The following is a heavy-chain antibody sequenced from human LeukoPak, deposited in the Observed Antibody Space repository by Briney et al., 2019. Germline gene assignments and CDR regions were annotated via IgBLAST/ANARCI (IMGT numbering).Heavy chain of an antibody. D-gene: IGHD1-1*01. CDR2: ISDSGGST. V-gene: IGHV3-23*01. J-gene: IGHJ4*02. CDR1: GFTFSSYA. CDR3: AKVEGASKASVY. Sequence: GGSLRLSCAASGFTFSSYAMSWVRQAPGKGLEWVSDISDSGGSTSYADSVKGRFTISRDNSKNTVYLQMNSLRAEDTAVYYCAKVEGASKASVYWGQGALVTVSS.